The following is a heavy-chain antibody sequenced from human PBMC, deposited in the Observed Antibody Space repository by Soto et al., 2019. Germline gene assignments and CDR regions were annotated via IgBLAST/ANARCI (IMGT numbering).Heavy chain of an antibody. Sequence: GSGPTLVNPTETLTLTCSVSGFSLTNARMGVSWIRQPPGKALEWLAHIVSNDEESYSTSLKSRLTISKDTSKSQVVLTMTNMDPVDTGTYYCARTGYDRYYYNYYMDVWGKGTTVTVSS. J-gene: IGHJ6*03. CDR1: GFSLTNARMG. D-gene: IGHD5-12*01. V-gene: IGHV2-26*01. CDR2: IVSNDEE. CDR3: ARTGYDRYYYNYYMDV.